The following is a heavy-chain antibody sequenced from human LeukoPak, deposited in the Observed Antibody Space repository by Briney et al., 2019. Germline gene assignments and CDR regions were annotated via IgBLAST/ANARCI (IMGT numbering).Heavy chain of an antibody. CDR3: ARTKATVVTPSDY. J-gene: IGHJ4*02. V-gene: IGHV3-9*01. CDR2: ISWNSGSI. Sequence: GGSLRLSCAASGFTFDDYAMHWVRQAPGKGLEWVSGISWNSGSIGYADSVKGRFTISRDNAKNSLYLQMNSLRAEDTAVYYCARTKATVVTPSDYWGQGTLVTVSS. CDR1: GFTFDDYA. D-gene: IGHD2-21*02.